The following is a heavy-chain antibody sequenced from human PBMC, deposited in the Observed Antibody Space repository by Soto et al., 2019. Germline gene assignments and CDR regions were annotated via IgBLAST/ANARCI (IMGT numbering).Heavy chain of an antibody. J-gene: IGHJ4*02. CDR3: AKQAGYSSDPFDY. V-gene: IGHV3-23*01. D-gene: IGHD6-19*01. CDR1: GFTFNSNA. CDR2: ISGGGATP. Sequence: GGSLRLSCVASGFTFNSNAMGWVRQAPGKGLEWVSGISGGGATPKYADSVKGRFTISRDNSKNTLYLQVNSLRAEDTAVYYCAKQAGYSSDPFDYWGQGTLVTVSS.